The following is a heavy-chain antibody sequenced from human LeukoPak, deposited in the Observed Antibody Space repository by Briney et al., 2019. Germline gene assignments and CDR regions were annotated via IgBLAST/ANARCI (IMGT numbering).Heavy chain of an antibody. CDR1: GGSFSGYY. J-gene: IGHJ4*02. CDR2: INHSGST. CDR3: ARMRRYSGNSGMNY. Sequence: SETLSLTCAVYGGSFSGYYWSWIRQPPGKGLEWIGEINHSGSTNYNPSLKSRVTISVDTSKNQFSLKLSSVTAADTAVYYCARMRRYSGNSGMNYWGQGTLVTVSS. V-gene: IGHV4-34*01. D-gene: IGHD1-26*01.